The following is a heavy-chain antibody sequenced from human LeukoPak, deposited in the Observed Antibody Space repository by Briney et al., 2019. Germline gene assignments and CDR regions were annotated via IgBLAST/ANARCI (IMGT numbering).Heavy chain of an antibody. CDR2: INPNSGGT. J-gene: IGHJ4*02. CDR3: ARDSVSSSSFDY. D-gene: IGHD6-6*01. Sequence: ASVKVSCKASGYTFTGYYMHWVRQAPGQGLEWMGWINPNSGGTNYVQKFQGRVTMTRDTSISTAYMELSRLRSDDTAVYYCARDSVSSSSFDYWGQGTLVTVSS. CDR1: GYTFTGYY. V-gene: IGHV1-2*02.